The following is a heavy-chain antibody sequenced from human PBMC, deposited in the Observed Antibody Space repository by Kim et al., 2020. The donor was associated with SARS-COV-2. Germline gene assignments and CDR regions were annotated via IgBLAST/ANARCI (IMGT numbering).Heavy chain of an antibody. Sequence: SKQFQGRVTIPRDTSASTADMGLSSLRSEDTAVYYCARVTARPLLEAFDIWGQGTMVTVSS. J-gene: IGHJ3*02. CDR3: ARVTARPLLEAFDI. V-gene: IGHV1-3*01.